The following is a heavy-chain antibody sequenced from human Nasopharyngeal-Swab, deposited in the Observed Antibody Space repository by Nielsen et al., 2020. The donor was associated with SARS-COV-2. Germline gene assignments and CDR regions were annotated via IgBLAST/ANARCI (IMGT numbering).Heavy chain of an antibody. CDR2: IWYDGSNK. D-gene: IGHD6-6*01. V-gene: IGHV3-33*01. Sequence: GESLKIPCAASGFTFSSYGMHWVRQAPGKGLEWVAVIWYDGSNKYYADSVKGRFTIPRDNSKNTLYLQMNSLRAEDTAVYYCARSIAARPYYYYGMDVWGQGTTVTVSS. J-gene: IGHJ6*02. CDR1: GFTFSSYG. CDR3: ARSIAARPYYYYGMDV.